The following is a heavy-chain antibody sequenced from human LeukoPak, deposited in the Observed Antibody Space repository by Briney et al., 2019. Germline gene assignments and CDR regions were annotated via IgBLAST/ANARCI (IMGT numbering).Heavy chain of an antibody. J-gene: IGHJ4*02. CDR3: ARDYGGWYYFDY. CDR1: GGSISSNSYY. V-gene: IGHV4-39*07. Sequence: SETLSLTCTVSGGSISSNSYYWGWIRQPPGKGLEWIGSIYYSGRTYYNPSLKSRVSMSVDTSNNQFSLQLSSVTAADTALYYCARDYGGWYYFDYWGQGTLVTVSS. CDR2: IYYSGRT. D-gene: IGHD6-19*01.